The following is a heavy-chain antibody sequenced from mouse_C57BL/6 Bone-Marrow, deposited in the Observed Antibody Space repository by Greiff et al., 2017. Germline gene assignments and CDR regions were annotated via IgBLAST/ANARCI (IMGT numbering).Heavy chain of an antibody. D-gene: IGHD1-1*01. J-gene: IGHJ1*03. CDR1: GYTFTSYW. CDR2: IHPNSGST. V-gene: IGHV1-64*01. Sequence: QVQLKQPGAELVKPGASVKLSCKASGYTFTSYWMHWVKQRPGQGLEWIGMIHPNSGSTNYNEKFKSKATLTVEQSSSTAYMQLSSLTSEDSAVYYCARGTYYYGSSWYFDVWGTGTTVTVSS. CDR3: ARGTYYYGSSWYFDV.